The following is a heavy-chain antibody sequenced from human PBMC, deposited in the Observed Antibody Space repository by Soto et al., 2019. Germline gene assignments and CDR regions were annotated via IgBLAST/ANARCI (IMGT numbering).Heavy chain of an antibody. CDR1: GFRFSDHY. Sequence: GGSLRLSCAASGFRFSDHYMTWIRQAPGKGLEWVSKISSGGTTTYYADSVKGRFTVSRDNAKNSVYLEMNSLRTEDTAVYYCAGNTYYYSSTFRGQGSLITVPS. J-gene: IGHJ4*02. D-gene: IGHD2-21*02. V-gene: IGHV3-11*01. CDR3: AGNTYYYSSTF. CDR2: ISSGGTTT.